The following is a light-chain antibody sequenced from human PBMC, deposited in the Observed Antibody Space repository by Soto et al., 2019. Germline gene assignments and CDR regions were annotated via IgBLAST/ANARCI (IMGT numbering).Light chain of an antibody. CDR2: EVS. CDR3: SSYAVSNPYV. J-gene: IGLJ1*01. Sequence: QSARTQPPSASGSPGQSVTISCTGTSSDVGGYNYVSWYQQHPGKAPKLMIYEVSKRPSGVPDRFSGSKSGNTASLTVSGLQAEDEADYYCSSYAVSNPYVFGTGTKVTVL. V-gene: IGLV2-8*01. CDR1: SSDVGGYNY.